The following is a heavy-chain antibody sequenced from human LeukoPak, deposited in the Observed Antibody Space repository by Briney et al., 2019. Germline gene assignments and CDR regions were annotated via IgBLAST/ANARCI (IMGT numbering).Heavy chain of an antibody. CDR1: GYTFTGYH. D-gene: IGHD1-1*01. CDR2: INPNSGGT. CDR3: AIKAGTTGTTLAYYFDN. J-gene: IGHJ4*02. V-gene: IGHV1-2*02. Sequence: GASVKVSCKASGYTFTGYHMHWVRQAPGQGLEGVGWINPNSGGTNFAQKFQGTVTMTRATSISTAYMELSRLRSDDTAVYYCAIKAGTTGTTLAYYFDNWGQGTLVTVSS.